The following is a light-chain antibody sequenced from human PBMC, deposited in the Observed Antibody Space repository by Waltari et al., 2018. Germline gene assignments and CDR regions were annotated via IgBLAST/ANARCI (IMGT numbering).Light chain of an antibody. Sequence: EIVLTQSPAILSLSPGERASLSCRASQSVTNYLAWYQQKPGQAPKLLIYYTSIRATGIPARFSGSGFGTDFTLTISSLEPEDFAVYYCQQRRDWPLTFGGGTKVEIK. CDR3: QQRRDWPLT. CDR1: QSVTNY. J-gene: IGKJ4*01. CDR2: YTS. V-gene: IGKV3-11*01.